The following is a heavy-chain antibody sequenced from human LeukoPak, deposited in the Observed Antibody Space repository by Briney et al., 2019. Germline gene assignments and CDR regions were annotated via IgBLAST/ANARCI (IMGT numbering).Heavy chain of an antibody. CDR3: VGSSSYFYFDY. D-gene: IGHD6-13*01. J-gene: IGHJ4*02. Sequence: SETLSLTCTVSGGSISSYYWSWIRQPPGKGLEWIGYIYHSGSTNYNPSLKSRVTISVDTSKNQFSLKLSSVTAADTAVYYAVGSSSYFYFDYWGQGTLVTVSS. V-gene: IGHV4-59*01. CDR1: GGSISSYY. CDR2: IYHSGST.